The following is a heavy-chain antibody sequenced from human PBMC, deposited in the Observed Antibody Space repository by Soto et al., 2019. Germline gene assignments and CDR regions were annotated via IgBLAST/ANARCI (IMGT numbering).Heavy chain of an antibody. D-gene: IGHD1-1*01. Sequence: PSETLSLTCTVSGGSISSYYWSWIRQPSGKGLEWIGYIYYSGSTNYNPSLKSRVTISVDTSKNQFSLRLSSVTAADTAVYYCASQTGTVNYYYMDVWGKGTKVTVSS. CDR2: IYYSGST. CDR1: GGSISSYY. CDR3: ASQTGTVNYYYMDV. J-gene: IGHJ6*03. V-gene: IGHV4-59*01.